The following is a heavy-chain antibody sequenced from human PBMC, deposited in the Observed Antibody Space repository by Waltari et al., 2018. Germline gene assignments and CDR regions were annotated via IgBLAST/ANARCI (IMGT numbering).Heavy chain of an antibody. CDR1: GLSASGNS. V-gene: IGHV3-53*02. Sequence: EVQLVETGGGWIQPGGSLRLSCAAAGLSASGNSRRWFRQAPGKGLGWVSVIYSGGSTYYADSVKGRFTISRDNSKNTLHLQMSSLRAEDTAVYYCARDSGQLDYMDVWGKGTTVTVSS. CDR3: ARDSGQLDYMDV. J-gene: IGHJ6*03. D-gene: IGHD6-6*01. CDR2: IYSGGST.